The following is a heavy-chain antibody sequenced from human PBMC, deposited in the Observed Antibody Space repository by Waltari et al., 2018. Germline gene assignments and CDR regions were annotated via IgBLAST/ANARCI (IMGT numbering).Heavy chain of an antibody. CDR3: ARGAVVRAVAGDDPFDY. CDR1: GGSISSSSYY. J-gene: IGHJ4*02. CDR2: IYYSGST. V-gene: IGHV4-39*01. Sequence: QLQLQESGPGLVKPSETLSLTCTVSGGSISSSSYYWGWIRQPPGKGLAWIGSIYYSGSTYYNPSLKSRVTISVDTSKNQFSLKLSSVTAADTAVYYCARGAVVRAVAGDDPFDYWGQGTLVTVSS. D-gene: IGHD6-19*01.